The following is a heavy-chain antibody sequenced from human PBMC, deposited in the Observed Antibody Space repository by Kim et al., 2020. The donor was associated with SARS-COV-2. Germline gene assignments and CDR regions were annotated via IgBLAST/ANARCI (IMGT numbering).Heavy chain of an antibody. J-gene: IGHJ4*02. CDR3: AKGVFGDFGGIDY. V-gene: IGHV3-23*01. CDR1: GFTFSTYA. CDR2: IRGNGGST. D-gene: IGHD4-17*01. Sequence: GGSLRLSCAASGFTFSTYAMSWVRQAPGKGLEWVSVIRGNGGSTYYADSVKGRFTISRDNSKNTLYLQMNSLRAEDTAVYYSAKGVFGDFGGIDYWGQGTLVTVSS.